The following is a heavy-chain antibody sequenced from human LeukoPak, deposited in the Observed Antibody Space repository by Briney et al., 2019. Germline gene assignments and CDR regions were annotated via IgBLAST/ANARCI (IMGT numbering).Heavy chain of an antibody. V-gene: IGHV1-46*01. Sequence: ASVKVSCKASGGTFSSYAISWVRQAPGQGLEWMGIINPSGGSTSYAQRFQGRVTMTRDTSTSTVYMELSSLRSEDTALYYCARDAEYYGSGSYYKSPLRYWGQGTLVTVSS. D-gene: IGHD3-10*01. J-gene: IGHJ4*02. CDR2: INPSGGST. CDR3: ARDAEYYGSGSYYKSPLRY. CDR1: GGTFSSYA.